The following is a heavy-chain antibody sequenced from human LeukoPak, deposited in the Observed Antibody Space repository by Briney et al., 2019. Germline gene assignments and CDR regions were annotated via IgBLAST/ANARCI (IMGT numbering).Heavy chain of an antibody. CDR2: ISAYNGNT. V-gene: IGHV1-18*04. CDR1: GYTFTSYY. CDR3: ARDQSPGLFDY. J-gene: IGHJ4*02. Sequence: ASVKVSCKASGYTFTSYYMHWVRQAPGQGLEWMGWISAYNGNTNYAQKLQGRVTMTTDTSTSTAYMVLRSLRSDDTAVYFCARDQSPGLFDYWGRGTLVTVSS.